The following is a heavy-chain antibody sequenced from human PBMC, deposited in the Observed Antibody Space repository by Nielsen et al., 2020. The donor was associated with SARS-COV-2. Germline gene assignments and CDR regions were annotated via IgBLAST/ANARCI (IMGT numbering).Heavy chain of an antibody. V-gene: IGHV3-11*05. CDR3: ARVSAAGMALYYFDY. J-gene: IGHJ4*02. D-gene: IGHD6-13*01. CDR2: ISSSTSYT. Sequence: SLKIPCAAPGFSFSHYYMSWIRQAPGKGLEWVSYISSSTSYTNYADSVTGRFTISRDNAKNSLYLQMNSLRAEDTAVYYCARVSAAGMALYYFDYWGQGTLVTVSS. CDR1: GFSFSHYY.